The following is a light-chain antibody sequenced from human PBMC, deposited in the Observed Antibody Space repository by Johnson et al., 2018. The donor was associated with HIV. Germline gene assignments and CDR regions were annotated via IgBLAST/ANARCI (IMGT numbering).Light chain of an antibody. J-gene: IGLJ1*01. CDR1: SSNIGNNY. Sequence: QSVLTQPPSVSAAPGQKVTISCSGSSSNIGNNYVSWYQQLPGTAPKLLIYDNNKRPSGIPARFSGSKSGTSATLGFTGLQTGDEADYYCGTWDSSLSAGGNVFGTGTKVTVL. CDR3: GTWDSSLSAGGNV. CDR2: DNN. V-gene: IGLV1-51*01.